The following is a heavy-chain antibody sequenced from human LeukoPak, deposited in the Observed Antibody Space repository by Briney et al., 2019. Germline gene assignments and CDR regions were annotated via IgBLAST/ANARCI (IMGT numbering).Heavy chain of an antibody. V-gene: IGHV3-23*01. J-gene: IGHJ4*02. D-gene: IGHD3-22*01. Sequence: GGSLRLSCAASGFTFSSHAMSWVRQAPGKGLEWVSAISGSGGSTYYADSVKGRFTISRDNSKNTLYLQMNSLRAEDTAVYYCAKDLQWLPYYYDYWGQGTLVTVSS. CDR2: ISGSGGST. CDR3: AKDLQWLPYYYDY. CDR1: GFTFSSHA.